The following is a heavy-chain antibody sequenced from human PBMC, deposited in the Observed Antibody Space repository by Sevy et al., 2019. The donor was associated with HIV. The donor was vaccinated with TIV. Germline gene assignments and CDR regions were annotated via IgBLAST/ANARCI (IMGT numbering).Heavy chain of an antibody. D-gene: IGHD1-26*01. V-gene: IGHV1-69*13. CDR2: IIPNFGTA. CDR1: GGTFSSYA. Sequence: ASVKVSCKASGGTFSSYAISWVRQAPGQGLEWMGGIIPNFGTANYAQKFQGRVTITADESTSTAYMELSSLRSEDTAVYYCARVPEGGSYYYYGMDVWGQGTTVTVSS. CDR3: ARVPEGGSYYYYGMDV. J-gene: IGHJ6*02.